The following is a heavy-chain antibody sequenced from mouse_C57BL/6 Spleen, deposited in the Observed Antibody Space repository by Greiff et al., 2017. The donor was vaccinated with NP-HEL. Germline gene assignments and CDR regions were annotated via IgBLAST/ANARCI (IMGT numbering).Heavy chain of an antibody. CDR3: ARGGAAQATNYFDY. Sequence: VQLQQPGAELVKPGASVKLSCKASGYTFTSYWMHWVKQRPGQGLEWIGLIHPNSGSTNYNEKFKSKATLTVDKSSSTAYMQLSSLTSEGSAVYYCARGGAAQATNYFDYWGQGTTLTVSS. V-gene: IGHV1-64*01. J-gene: IGHJ2*01. CDR2: IHPNSGST. D-gene: IGHD3-2*02. CDR1: GYTFTSYW.